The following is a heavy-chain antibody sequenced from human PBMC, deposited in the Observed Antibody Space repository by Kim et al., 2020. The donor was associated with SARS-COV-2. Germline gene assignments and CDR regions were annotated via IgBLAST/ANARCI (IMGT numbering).Heavy chain of an antibody. D-gene: IGHD5-18*01. CDR3: ARDRGYSYGYGLDY. J-gene: IGHJ4*02. V-gene: IGHV3-33*08. CDR2: IWYDGSNK. Sequence: GGSLRLSCAASGFTFSSYGMHWVRQAPGKGLEWVAVIWYDGSNKYYADSVKGRFTISRDNSKNTLYLQMNSLRAEDTAVYYCARDRGYSYGYGLDYWGQGTLVTVSS. CDR1: GFTFSSYG.